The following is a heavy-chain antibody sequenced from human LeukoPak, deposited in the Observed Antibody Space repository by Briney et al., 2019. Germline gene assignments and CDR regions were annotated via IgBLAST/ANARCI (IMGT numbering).Heavy chain of an antibody. CDR3: ARELQSPHAFDD. J-gene: IGHJ3*01. CDR1: GGSINNYS. V-gene: IGHV4-59*01. D-gene: IGHD5-24*01. CDR2: TYHTGST. Sequence: SETLSLTCAVSGGSINNYSWSWIRQPPGKGLEWIGFTYHTGSTTYNPSLKSRVTISVDTSKNQFSLKLSSVTAADTAVYYCARELQSPHAFDDWGRGTMVIVSS.